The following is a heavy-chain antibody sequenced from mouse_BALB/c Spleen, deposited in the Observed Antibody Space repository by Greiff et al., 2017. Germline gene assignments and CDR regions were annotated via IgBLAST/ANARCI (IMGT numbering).Heavy chain of an antibody. Sequence: EVHLVESGAELVKPGASVKLSCTASGFNIKDTYMHWVKQRPEQGLEWIGRIDPANGNTKYDPKFQGKATITADTSSNTAYLQLSSLTSEDTAVYYCATLTGTAYWGQGTLVTVSA. J-gene: IGHJ3*01. CDR1: GFNIKDTY. CDR3: ATLTGTAY. CDR2: IDPANGNT. D-gene: IGHD4-1*01. V-gene: IGHV14-3*02.